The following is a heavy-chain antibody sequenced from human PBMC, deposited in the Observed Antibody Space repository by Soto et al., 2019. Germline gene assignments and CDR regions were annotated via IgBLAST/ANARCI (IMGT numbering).Heavy chain of an antibody. D-gene: IGHD6-13*01. CDR3: TTALGYFQQPRPGVNWFDP. CDR1: GFTFSNAW. V-gene: IGHV3-15*07. Sequence: GGSLRLSCAASGFTFSNAWMNWVRQAPGKGLEWVGRIKSKTDGGTTDYAAPVKGRFIISRDDSKNTLYLQMNSLKTEDTAVYYCTTALGYFQQPRPGVNWFDPWGQGTLVTVSS. CDR2: IKSKTDGGTT. J-gene: IGHJ5*02.